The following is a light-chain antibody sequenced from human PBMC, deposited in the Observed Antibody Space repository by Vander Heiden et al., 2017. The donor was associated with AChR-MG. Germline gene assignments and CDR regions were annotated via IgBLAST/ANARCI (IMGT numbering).Light chain of an antibody. CDR3: QQYNSYSYT. Sequence: DIQMTQSPSTLSASVGDRVTITCRASQSISSWLAWYQQKPGKAPNLLIYDASSLESGVPSRFSGSGSGTEFTLTINSLHPDDFATYYCQQYNSYSYTFGQGTKLEIK. CDR2: DAS. V-gene: IGKV1-5*01. J-gene: IGKJ2*01. CDR1: QSISSW.